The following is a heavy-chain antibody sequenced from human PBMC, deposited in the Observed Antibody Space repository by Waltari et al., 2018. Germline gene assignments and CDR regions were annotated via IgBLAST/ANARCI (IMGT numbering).Heavy chain of an antibody. J-gene: IGHJ4*02. CDR2: INHREST. V-gene: IGHV4-34*01. CDR1: GGSFSGYY. CDR3: ARCPIAVAGTFDY. D-gene: IGHD6-19*01. Sequence: QVQLQQWGAGLLKPSETLSLTCAVYGGSFSGYYWSWIRQPPGKGLEWIGEINHRESTNDNPSLKSRVTISVDTSKNQFSLKLSSVTAADTAVYYCARCPIAVAGTFDYWGQVTLVTVSS.